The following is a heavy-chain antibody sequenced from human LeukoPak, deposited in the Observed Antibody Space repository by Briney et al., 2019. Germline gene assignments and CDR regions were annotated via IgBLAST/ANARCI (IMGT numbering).Heavy chain of an antibody. D-gene: IGHD4-4*01. V-gene: IGHV3-74*01. CDR1: GFTFSSYW. J-gene: IGHJ4*02. CDR3: AKPLVTDVFDY. Sequence: GGSLRLSCAASGFTFSSYWMHWVRQAPGKGLVWVSRINSDGSSTSYADSVKGRFTISRDNAKNTLYLQMNSLRAEDTAVYYCAKPLVTDVFDYWGQGTLVTVSS. CDR2: INSDGSST.